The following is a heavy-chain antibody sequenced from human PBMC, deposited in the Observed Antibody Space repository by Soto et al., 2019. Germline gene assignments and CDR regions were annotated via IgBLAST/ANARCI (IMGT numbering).Heavy chain of an antibody. J-gene: IGHJ5*02. Sequence: SVKVSCKASGGTFSSYAISWVRQAPGQGLEWMGGIIPIFGTANYAQKLQGRVTMTTDTSTSTAYMEVRSLTSDDTAVYYCARASGSSYRFDPWGQGTLVTVSS. CDR2: IIPIFGTA. CDR3: ARASGSSYRFDP. V-gene: IGHV1-69*05. D-gene: IGHD1-26*01. CDR1: GGTFSSYA.